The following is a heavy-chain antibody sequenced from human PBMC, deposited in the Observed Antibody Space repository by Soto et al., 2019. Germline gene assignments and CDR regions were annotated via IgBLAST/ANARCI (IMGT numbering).Heavy chain of an antibody. CDR2: INPNSGGT. CDR3: ARTLYGDNVDY. D-gene: IGHD4-17*01. CDR1: GYTFTRYY. V-gene: IGHV1-2*04. J-gene: IGHJ4*02. Sequence: GASVKVSCKASGYTFTRYYMHWVRQAPGQGLEWMGWINPNSGGTNYAQKFQGWVTMTRNTSISTAYMELSSLRSEDTAVYYCARTLYGDNVDYWGQGTLVTVSS.